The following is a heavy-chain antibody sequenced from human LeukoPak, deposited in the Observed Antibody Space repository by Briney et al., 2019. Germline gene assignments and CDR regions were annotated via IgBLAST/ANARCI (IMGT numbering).Heavy chain of an antibody. V-gene: IGHV4-59*08. CDR3: ARRYTASPGERFDY. Sequence: SETLSLTCTVSGGSMSSYYWSWIRQPPGKGLEWIGYIFYSGSTNYNPSLKSRVTVSVDTSKNQFSLMLRSLTAADTAVYYCARRYTASPGERFDYWGPGTLVTVSS. J-gene: IGHJ4*02. CDR1: GGSMSSYY. CDR2: IFYSGST. D-gene: IGHD2-2*02.